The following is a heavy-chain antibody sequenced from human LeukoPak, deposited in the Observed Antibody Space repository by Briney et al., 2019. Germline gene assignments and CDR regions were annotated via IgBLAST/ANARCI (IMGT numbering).Heavy chain of an antibody. CDR2: IITILGIA. Sequence: GASVRASCTPSVGTFSSYAISWVRQAPGPGLEWMGGIITILGIANYAQKFQSRVTITADKATSTAYMERSSLISEDTAVYYCARDLCSGCSCYRWFDPWGQGTLVTVSS. J-gene: IGHJ5*02. CDR3: ARDLCSGCSCYRWFDP. V-gene: IGHV1-69*10. D-gene: IGHD2-15*01. CDR1: VGTFSSYA.